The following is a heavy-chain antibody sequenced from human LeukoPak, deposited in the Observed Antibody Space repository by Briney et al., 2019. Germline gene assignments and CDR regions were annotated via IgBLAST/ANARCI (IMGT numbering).Heavy chain of an antibody. D-gene: IGHD6-19*01. J-gene: IGHJ6*03. V-gene: IGHV4-59*12. CDR2: IYYSGST. CDR3: ASYTSGWSFFDYYYYYMDV. Sequence: GSLRLSCAASGFTFSSYSMNWVRQAPGKGLEWIGSIYYSGSTYYNPSLKSRITISVDTSKNQFSLKLSSVTAADTAVYYCASYTSGWSFFDYYYYYMDVWGKGTTVTVSS. CDR1: GFTFSSYS.